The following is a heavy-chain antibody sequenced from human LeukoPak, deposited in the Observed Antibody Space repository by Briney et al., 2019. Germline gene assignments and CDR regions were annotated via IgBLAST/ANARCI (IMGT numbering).Heavy chain of an antibody. D-gene: IGHD3-22*01. CDR2: INHSGST. J-gene: IGHJ4*02. V-gene: IGHV4-34*01. CDR1: GGSFSGYY. Sequence: SETLSLTCAVSGGSFSGYYWSWIRQPPGKGLEWIGEINHSGSTNYNPSLKSRVTISVDTSKNQFSLKLSSVTAADTAVYYCARGGYYDSSGYLYWGQGTLVTVSS. CDR3: ARGGYYDSSGYLY.